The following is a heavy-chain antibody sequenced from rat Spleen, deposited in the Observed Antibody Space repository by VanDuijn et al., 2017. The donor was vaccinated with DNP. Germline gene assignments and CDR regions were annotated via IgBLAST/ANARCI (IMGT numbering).Heavy chain of an antibody. CDR1: GFTFSDYY. V-gene: IGHV5-22*01. CDR2: IGSPAYAP. Sequence: EVQLVESGGGLVHPGRSLKLSCAGSGFTFSDYYMAWVRQAPTKGLEWVAYIGSPAYAPYYADSVKGRFTISRDNAKSTLYLQMNSLRSEDMATYYCVRWNSGHFDYWGQGVMVTVSS. J-gene: IGHJ2*01. CDR3: VRWNSGHFDY. D-gene: IGHD4-3*01.